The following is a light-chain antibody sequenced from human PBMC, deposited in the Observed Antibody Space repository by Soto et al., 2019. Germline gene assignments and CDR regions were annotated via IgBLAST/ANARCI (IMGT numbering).Light chain of an antibody. CDR3: AAWDDSLNVV. V-gene: IGLV1-44*01. Sequence: QSVLTQPPSASGTSGQRVTISCSGSSSNIGTNAVNWYQQLPGTAPKLLIYSTNQRPSGVPDRFSGSKSGTSASLVISGLQSEDEADYYCAAWDDSLNVVFGGGTKLTVL. CDR2: STN. J-gene: IGLJ2*01. CDR1: SSNIGTNA.